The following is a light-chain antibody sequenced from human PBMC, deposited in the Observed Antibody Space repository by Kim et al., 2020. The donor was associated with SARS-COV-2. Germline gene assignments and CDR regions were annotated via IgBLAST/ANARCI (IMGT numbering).Light chain of an antibody. CDR1: QGISNY. CDR2: ATS. V-gene: IGKV1-27*01. J-gene: IGKJ1*01. Sequence: ASEGDEDTITCRAGQGISNYLAWYQHKPGKAPKLLIYATSTLQSGVPSRFRGSRSGTDFTLIITRLQPEDVATYCSQKYDSAPWTFGQGTKVEVK. CDR3: QKYDSAPWT.